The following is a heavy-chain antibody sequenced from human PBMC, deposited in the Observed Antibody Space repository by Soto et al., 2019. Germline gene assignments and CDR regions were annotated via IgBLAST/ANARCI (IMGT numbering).Heavy chain of an antibody. CDR3: ARQQGYCSGGSCYGRSPHFDY. CDR2: IYYSGST. V-gene: IGHV4-59*08. CDR1: GGSISSYY. Sequence: QVQLQESGPGLVKPSETLSLTCTVSGGSISSYYWSWIRQPPGKGLEWIGYIYYSGSTNYNPSLKSRVTISVDTSKNQFSLKLSSVTAADTAVYCCARQQGYCSGGSCYGRSPHFDYWGQGTLVTVSS. D-gene: IGHD2-15*01. J-gene: IGHJ4*02.